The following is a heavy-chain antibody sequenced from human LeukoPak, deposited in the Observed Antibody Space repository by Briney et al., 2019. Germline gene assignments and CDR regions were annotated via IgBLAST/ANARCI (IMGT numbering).Heavy chain of an antibody. CDR2: INPDSGVT. J-gene: IGHJ4*02. Sequence: ASVKVSCKASGYTFTDYYIHWVRQAPGQGLEGMGWINPDSGVTGFAQKFQGRVTMITDTSISTAYMELIRLRSDDTAVYYCARGMGDYGFHWGQGTLVTVSS. V-gene: IGHV1-2*02. D-gene: IGHD4-17*01. CDR3: ARGMGDYGFH. CDR1: GYTFTDYY.